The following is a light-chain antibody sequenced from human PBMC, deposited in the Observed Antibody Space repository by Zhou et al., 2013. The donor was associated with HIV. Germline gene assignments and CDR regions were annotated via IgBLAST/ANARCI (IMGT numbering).Light chain of an antibody. CDR2: GAS. CDR3: QQFSDYPHT. Sequence: AIRLTQSPPSLSASVGDSVTITCRASQGISSGLAWYQQKPGQTPKLLISGASSLIAGVPLRFSGSGSGTQFTLTISSLQPEDFATYYCQQFSDYPHTFGQGTKLEIK. CDR1: QGISSG. V-gene: IGKV1D-13*01. J-gene: IGKJ2*01.